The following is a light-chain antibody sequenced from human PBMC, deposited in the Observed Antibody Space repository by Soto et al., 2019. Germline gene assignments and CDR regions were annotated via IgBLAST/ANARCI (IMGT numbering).Light chain of an antibody. V-gene: IGKV3-11*01. J-gene: IGKJ2*01. CDR3: QQRSNWPPT. Sequence: EIVLTQSPANLSLSPGERANLSCRASQSVSSYLAWYQQKPGQAPRLLIYDASNRATGIPARFSGSGSGTDFTLTISSLETEDFAVYYCQQRSNWPPTFGQGTNLEIK. CDR2: DAS. CDR1: QSVSSY.